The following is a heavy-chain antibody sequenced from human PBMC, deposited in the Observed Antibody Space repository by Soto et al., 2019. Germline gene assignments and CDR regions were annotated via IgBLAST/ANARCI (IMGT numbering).Heavy chain of an antibody. CDR1: RFSFSSYA. J-gene: IGHJ4*02. CDR3: TRRATGYFDL. CDR2: ISFDGTNE. D-gene: IGHD3-9*01. V-gene: IGHV3-30-3*01. Sequence: QEQLMESGGGVVQPGKSLRLSCTASRFSFSSYAIHWVRQAPGKGLDWVALISFDGTNEFYADSVQGRFRVSRDNSRNTVWLQMSSLTTDDTALYYCTRRATGYFDLWGQGTLVTVSS.